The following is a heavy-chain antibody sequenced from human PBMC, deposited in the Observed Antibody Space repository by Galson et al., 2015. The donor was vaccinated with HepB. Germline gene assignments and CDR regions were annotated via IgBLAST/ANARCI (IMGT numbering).Heavy chain of an antibody. J-gene: IGHJ2*01. Sequence: SVKVPCKASGGTFSSYTISWVRQAPGQGLEWMGRIIPILGIANYAQKFQGRVTITADKSTSTAYMELSSLRSEDTAVYYCARDLDGSGSSFDLWGRGTLVTVSS. CDR2: IIPILGIA. D-gene: IGHD3-10*01. CDR3: ARDLDGSGSSFDL. CDR1: GGTFSSYT. V-gene: IGHV1-69*04.